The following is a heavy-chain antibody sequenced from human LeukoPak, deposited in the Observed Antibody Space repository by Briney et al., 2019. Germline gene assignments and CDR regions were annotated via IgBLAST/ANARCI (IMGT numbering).Heavy chain of an antibody. CDR1: GYTFTSYG. D-gene: IGHD2-15*01. CDR3: ARDVSGDNWFDP. Sequence: ASVKVSCKASGYTFTSYGISWVRQAPGQGLEWMGWISAYNGNTNYAQKFQGRVTITADESTSTAYMELSSLRSEDTAVYYCARDVSGDNWFDPWGQGALVTVSS. CDR2: ISAYNGNT. J-gene: IGHJ5*02. V-gene: IGHV1-18*01.